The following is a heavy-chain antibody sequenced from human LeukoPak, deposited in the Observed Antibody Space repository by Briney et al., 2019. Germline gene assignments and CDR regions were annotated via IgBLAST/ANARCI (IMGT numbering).Heavy chain of an antibody. Sequence: PSETLSFTCAVSADSFSSHYWTWIRQPPGKGLEWIGYISYIGSTNYNPSLKSRVTISIDTSKNQFSLKLTSATAAHTAVYYCARDLVTVTKGFDIWGQGTMVSVSS. CDR3: ARDLVTVTKGFDI. CDR1: ADSFSSHY. D-gene: IGHD4-17*01. J-gene: IGHJ3*02. CDR2: ISYIGST. V-gene: IGHV4-59*11.